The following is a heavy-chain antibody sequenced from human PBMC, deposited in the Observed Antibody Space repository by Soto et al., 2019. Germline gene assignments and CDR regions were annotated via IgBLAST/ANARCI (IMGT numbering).Heavy chain of an antibody. D-gene: IGHD1-26*01. CDR3: TRRRVYSGNRESDS. J-gene: IGHJ4*02. Sequence: PSETRTLTCTVADGSIRRSPYYWCWIRQCPGKGLEWIGSVYYSGGANSNPSLGSRVTISVDTSRNQFSLKLFYVTAADTAVYYCTRRRVYSGNRESDSWGQGTLVTASS. CDR1: DGSIRRSPYY. V-gene: IGHV4-39*01. CDR2: VYYSGGA.